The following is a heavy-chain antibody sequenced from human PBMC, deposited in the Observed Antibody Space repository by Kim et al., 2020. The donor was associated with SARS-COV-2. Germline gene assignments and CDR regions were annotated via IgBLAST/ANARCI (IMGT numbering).Heavy chain of an antibody. Sequence: SETLSLTCAVSGGSISSSNWWSWVRQPPGKGLEWIGEIYHSGSTNYNPSLKSRVTISVDKSKNQFSLKLSSVTAADTAVYYCARDLGGLRGRSGWAGENYYYYGMDVWGQGTTVTVSS. CDR1: GGSISSSNW. CDR3: ARDLGGLRGRSGWAGENYYYYGMDV. CDR2: IYHSGST. V-gene: IGHV4-4*02. J-gene: IGHJ6*02. D-gene: IGHD6-19*01.